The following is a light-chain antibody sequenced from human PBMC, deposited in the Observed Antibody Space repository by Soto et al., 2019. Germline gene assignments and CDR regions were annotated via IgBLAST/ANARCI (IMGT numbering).Light chain of an antibody. CDR3: QQFSSYPLT. Sequence: EFVLTKSPGTLSLSPGEXXXXXXXXSQTVRNNYLAWYQQKPGQAPRLLIYDASSRATGIPDRFSGGGSGTDFTLTISRLEPEDFAVYYCQQFSSYPLTFGGGTKVDIK. J-gene: IGKJ4*01. CDR1: QTVRNNY. CDR2: DAS. V-gene: IGKV3-20*01.